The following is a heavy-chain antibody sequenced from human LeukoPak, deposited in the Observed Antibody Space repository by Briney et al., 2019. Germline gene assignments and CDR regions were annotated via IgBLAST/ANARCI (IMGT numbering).Heavy chain of an antibody. CDR3: AKDYSYDSSGYYLS. D-gene: IGHD3-22*01. CDR1: GFTFSSYA. J-gene: IGHJ5*02. V-gene: IGHV3-23*01. CDR2: ISGSGGST. Sequence: PGGSLRLSCGASGFTFSSYAMSWVRQAPGKGLEWVSAISGSGGSTYYADSVKGRFTISRDNSKNTLYLQMNSLRAEDTAVYYCAKDYSYDSSGYYLSWGQGTLVTASS.